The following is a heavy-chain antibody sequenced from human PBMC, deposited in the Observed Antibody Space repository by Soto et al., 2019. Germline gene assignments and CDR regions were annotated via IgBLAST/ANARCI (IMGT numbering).Heavy chain of an antibody. CDR2: IYYSGST. Sequence: SETLSLTCTLSGRSISSGGYYWSWIRQHPGKGLEWIGYIYYSGSTYYNPSLKSRVTISVDTSKNQFSLKLSSVTAADTAVYYCARTLPELTYDYIWGSYRPYHYFDYWGQGTLVTSPQ. J-gene: IGHJ4*02. V-gene: IGHV4-31*03. CDR3: ARTLPELTYDYIWGSYRPYHYFDY. D-gene: IGHD3-16*02. CDR1: GRSISSGGYY.